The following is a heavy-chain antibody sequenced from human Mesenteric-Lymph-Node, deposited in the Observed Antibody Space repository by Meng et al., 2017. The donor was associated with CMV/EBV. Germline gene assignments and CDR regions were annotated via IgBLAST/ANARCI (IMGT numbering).Heavy chain of an antibody. V-gene: IGHV1-18*01. Sequence: CKTSGYTFTSYGIVWMRQAPGQGLEWMGWISAYNGTTNYAQNFQGRVTMATDTSTGTAYMDLRSLTSDDTAVYYCARVTFADNWFDPWGQGTLVTVSS. CDR3: ARVTFADNWFDP. J-gene: IGHJ5*02. CDR2: ISAYNGTT. CDR1: GYTFTSYG. D-gene: IGHD3-3*02.